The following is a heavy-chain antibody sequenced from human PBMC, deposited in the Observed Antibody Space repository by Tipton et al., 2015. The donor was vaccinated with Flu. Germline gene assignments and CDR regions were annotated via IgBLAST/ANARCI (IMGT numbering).Heavy chain of an antibody. D-gene: IGHD2-15*01. CDR1: GYSFTSYW. CDR3: AREVVVVAATPRNRPAYYYYGMDV. J-gene: IGHJ6*02. V-gene: IGHV5-51*01. CDR2: IYPGDSDT. Sequence: QLVQSGAEVKKPGESLKISCKGSGYSFTSYWIGWVRQMPGKGLEWMGIIYPGDSDTRYSPSFQGQVTISADKSISTAYLQWSSLKASDTAMYSCAREVVVVAATPRNRPAYYYYGMDVWGQGTTVTVSS.